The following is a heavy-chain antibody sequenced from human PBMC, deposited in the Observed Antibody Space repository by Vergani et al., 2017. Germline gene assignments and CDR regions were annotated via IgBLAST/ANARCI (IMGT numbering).Heavy chain of an antibody. CDR1: GGSISSSSYY. Sequence: QLQLQESGPGLVKPSETLSLTGTVSGGSISSSSYYWGWIRQPPGKGLEWIGSIYYSGSTYYNPSLKSRVTISVDTSKNQFSLKLSSVTAADTAVYYCARDRVVVVPXAMFRMLSPDAFDIWGQGILVTVSS. J-gene: IGHJ3*02. CDR3: ARDRVVVVPXAMFRMLSPDAFDI. V-gene: IGHV4-39*02. D-gene: IGHD2-2*01. CDR2: IYYSGST.